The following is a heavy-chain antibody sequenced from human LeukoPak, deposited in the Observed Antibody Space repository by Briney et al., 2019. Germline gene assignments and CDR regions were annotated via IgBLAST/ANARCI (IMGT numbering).Heavy chain of an antibody. CDR2: INWNGGST. Sequence: GGSLRLSCAASGFTFDDFGMSWVRQAPGKGLEWVSSINWNGGSTAYADSVKGRIFMSRDNAKNSLYLQMNSLRAEDTALYYCTRDRGGGDAYNYDAFDIWGQGTLVTVSS. CDR1: GFTFDDFG. D-gene: IGHD5-24*01. J-gene: IGHJ3*02. CDR3: TRDRGGGDAYNYDAFDI. V-gene: IGHV3-20*04.